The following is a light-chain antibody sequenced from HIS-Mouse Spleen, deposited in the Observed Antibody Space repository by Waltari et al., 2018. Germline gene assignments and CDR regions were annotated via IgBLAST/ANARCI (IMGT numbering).Light chain of an antibody. CDR3: QAWDSSYSV. Sequence: SYELTQPPSVSVSPGQTASITCSGDKLGDKYACWYQQKPGQSTVLVIYKDSKRPSGIPERFSGSNSGNTATLTIGGTQAMDEADYYCQAWDSSYSVFGGGTKLTVL. J-gene: IGLJ2*01. CDR1: KLGDKY. V-gene: IGLV3-1*01. CDR2: KDS.